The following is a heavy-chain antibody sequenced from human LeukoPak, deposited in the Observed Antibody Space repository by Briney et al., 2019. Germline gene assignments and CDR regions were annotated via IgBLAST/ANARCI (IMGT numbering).Heavy chain of an antibody. CDR1: GDPITSSSYY. V-gene: IGHV4-39*01. CDR2: MFYTGTT. D-gene: IGHD3-22*01. CDR3: ARKGFSSYFFPTSQYNWFDP. Sequence: SETLSLTCTVSGDPITSSSYYWAWIRQPPGKGLEWTGSMFYTGTTYYNPALKSRVTISIDTSKNQFSLKLSSVAAADTAVYYCARKGFSSYFFPTSQYNWFDPWGHGTLVTVSS. J-gene: IGHJ5*02.